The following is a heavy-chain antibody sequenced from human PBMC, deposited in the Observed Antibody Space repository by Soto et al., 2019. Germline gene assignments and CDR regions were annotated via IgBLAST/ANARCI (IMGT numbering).Heavy chain of an antibody. V-gene: IGHV1-69*13. CDR2: IIPIFGTA. CDR3: ASRGYSYGYGYYYGMDV. CDR1: GGTFSSYA. J-gene: IGHJ6*02. D-gene: IGHD5-18*01. Sequence: SVKVSCKASGGTFSSYAISWVRQAPGQGLEWMGGIIPIFGTANYAQKFQGRVTITADESTSTAYMELSSLRSEDTAVYYCASRGYSYGYGYYYGMDVWGQGTTVTVS.